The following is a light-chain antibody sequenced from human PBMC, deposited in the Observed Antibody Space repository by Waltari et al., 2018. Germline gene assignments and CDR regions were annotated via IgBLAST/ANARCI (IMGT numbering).Light chain of an antibody. CDR3: NSYTSSSTFV. CDR2: DVS. J-gene: IGLJ1*01. CDR1: SGDVGTSNY. Sequence: QSALTQPASVSGSPGQSITISCTGTSGDVGTSNYVPWYQQHPGKAPKLMIYDVSNRPSGVSNRFSGSKSGNTASLTISGLQAEDEADYYCNSYTSSSTFVFGTGTKVTVL. V-gene: IGLV2-14*03.